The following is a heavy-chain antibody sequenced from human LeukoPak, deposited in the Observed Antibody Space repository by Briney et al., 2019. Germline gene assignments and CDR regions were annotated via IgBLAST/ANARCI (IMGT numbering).Heavy chain of an antibody. CDR1: GFTFSASA. CDR2: VNGGGSST. J-gene: IGHJ4*02. V-gene: IGHV3-23*01. Sequence: GGSLRLSCAASGFTFSASAMNWVRQAPAKGLEWVSSVNGGGSSTYYADSVKGRFTISRDNSKNTLYLQMNSLRAEDTAVYYCAKDPKSYYYDSSGYFDYWGQGTLVTVSS. D-gene: IGHD3-22*01. CDR3: AKDPKSYYYDSSGYFDY.